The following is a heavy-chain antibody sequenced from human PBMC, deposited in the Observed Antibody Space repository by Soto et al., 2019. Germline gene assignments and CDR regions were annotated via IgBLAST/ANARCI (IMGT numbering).Heavy chain of an antibody. J-gene: IGHJ4*02. V-gene: IGHV3-33*01. D-gene: IGHD6-13*01. CDR3: ARDSSGLQQLVENLDY. Sequence: QVQLVESGGGVVQPGRSLRLSCAASGFTFSSYGMHWVRQAPGKGLEWVAVIWYDGSNKYYADSVKGRFTISRDNSKNTLYLQMNSLRAEDTAVYYCARDSSGLQQLVENLDYWGQGTLVTVSS. CDR1: GFTFSSYG. CDR2: IWYDGSNK.